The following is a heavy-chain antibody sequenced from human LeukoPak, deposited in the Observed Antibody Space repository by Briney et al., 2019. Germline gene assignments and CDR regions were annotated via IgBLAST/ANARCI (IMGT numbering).Heavy chain of an antibody. CDR2: IYYSGST. CDR3: ARDRATPFTPQEYLQH. V-gene: IGHV4-30-4*08. D-gene: IGHD1-26*01. CDR1: GGSISSGDYY. J-gene: IGHJ1*01. Sequence: SETLSLTCTVSGGSISSGDYYWSWIRQPPGKGLEWIGYIYYSGSTYYNPSLKSRVTISVDTSKNQFSLKLSSVTAADTAVYYCARDRATPFTPQEYLQHWGQGTLVTVSS.